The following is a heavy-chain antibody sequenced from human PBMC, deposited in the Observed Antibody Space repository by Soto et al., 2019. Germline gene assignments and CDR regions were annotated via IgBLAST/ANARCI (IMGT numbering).Heavy chain of an antibody. D-gene: IGHD2-21*02. Sequence: QGQLVESGGGVVQPGRSLRLSCAASGFTFSSYGMHWVRQAPGKGLEWVAVISYDGSNKYYADSVKGRFTISRDNSKNTLYLQMNSLRAEDTAVYYCAKDKVPVVVTAPLDYWGQGTLVTVSS. CDR3: AKDKVPVVVTAPLDY. V-gene: IGHV3-30*18. CDR2: ISYDGSNK. CDR1: GFTFSSYG. J-gene: IGHJ4*02.